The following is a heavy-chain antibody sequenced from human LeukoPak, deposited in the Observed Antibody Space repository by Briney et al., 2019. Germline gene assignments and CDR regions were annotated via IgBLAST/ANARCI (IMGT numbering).Heavy chain of an antibody. CDR2: IYYSGNT. V-gene: IGHV4-59*12. D-gene: IGHD2-21*02. CDR3: ARDVAATATNDY. J-gene: IGHJ4*02. CDR1: GGSISSYY. Sequence: SETLSLTCTVSGGSISSYYWSWIRQPPGKGLEWIGYIYYSGNTYYNPSLKNRVIISVDTSKNQFSLNLSSVTAADTAVYYCARDVAATATNDYWGQGTLVTVSS.